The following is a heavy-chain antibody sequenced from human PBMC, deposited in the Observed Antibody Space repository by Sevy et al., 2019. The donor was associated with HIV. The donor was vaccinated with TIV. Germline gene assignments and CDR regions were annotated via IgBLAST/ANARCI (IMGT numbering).Heavy chain of an antibody. CDR2: ISGRDGTT. Sequence: GGSLRLSCAASGFIFNNYAMNWVRQAPGKGLEWVSGISGRDGTTFYADSVKGRFTLSRDNSKNTLYLQMNSLRAEDTAVYYFARDYFPTYYAISGLGHYWGQGTLVTVSS. CDR1: GFIFNNYA. V-gene: IGHV3-23*01. D-gene: IGHD3-22*01. J-gene: IGHJ4*02. CDR3: ARDYFPTYYAISGLGHY.